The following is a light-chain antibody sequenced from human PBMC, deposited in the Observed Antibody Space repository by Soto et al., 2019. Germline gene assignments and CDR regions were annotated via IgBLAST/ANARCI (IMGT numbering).Light chain of an antibody. CDR2: EAS. CDR1: RSVTTF. V-gene: IGKV3-11*01. Sequence: EIVLTQSPGTLSLSPGERATLSCRASRSVTTFLAWYQQRPGQAPRLLISEASNRAAGIPARFSGSGSGTDFTLTISSLVPEDFAVYYCQQSHNWPRTFGQGTKVEIK. CDR3: QQSHNWPRT. J-gene: IGKJ1*01.